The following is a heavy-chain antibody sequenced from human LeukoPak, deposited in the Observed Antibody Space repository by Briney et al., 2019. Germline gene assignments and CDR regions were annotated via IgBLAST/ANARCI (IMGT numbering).Heavy chain of an antibody. Sequence: SETLSLTCTVSGASTSSRGYYWSWDRQHPEKGLEWIGYIYNTGTTYYNPSLKSRITISADTSKNQFSLKMTSVTAADTAVYYCAGDLDFASGYYLHYWGQGTLVTVSS. CDR1: GASTSSRGYY. J-gene: IGHJ4*02. V-gene: IGHV4-31*03. CDR2: IYNTGTT. CDR3: AGDLDFASGYYLHY. D-gene: IGHD3-22*01.